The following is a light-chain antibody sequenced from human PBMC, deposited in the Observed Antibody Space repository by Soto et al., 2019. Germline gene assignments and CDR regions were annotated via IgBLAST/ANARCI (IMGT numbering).Light chain of an antibody. V-gene: IGLV2-8*01. J-gene: IGLJ2*01. CDR1: SSDVGGYNY. CDR2: EVS. Sequence: QSALTQPPSASGSPGQSVTISCTGTSSDVGGYNYVSWYQQHPGKAPKLMISEVSKRPSGVPDRFSGSKSGNTASLTVTGLQAEYEADYYCSSFAGNHNLVFGGRTKLTVL. CDR3: SSFAGNHNLV.